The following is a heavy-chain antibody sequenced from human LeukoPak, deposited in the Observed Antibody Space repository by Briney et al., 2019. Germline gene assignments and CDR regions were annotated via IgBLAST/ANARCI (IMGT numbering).Heavy chain of an antibody. V-gene: IGHV1-18*01. CDR3: ARFWSGALDY. D-gene: IGHD3-3*01. J-gene: IGHJ4*02. CDR2: ISAYNGNT. CDR1: GGTFSSYA. Sequence: ASVKVSCKASGGTFSSYAISWVRQAPGQGLEWMGWISAYNGNTNYAQKLQGRVTMTTDTSTSTAYMELRCLRSDDTAVYYCARFWSGALDYWGQGTLVTVSS.